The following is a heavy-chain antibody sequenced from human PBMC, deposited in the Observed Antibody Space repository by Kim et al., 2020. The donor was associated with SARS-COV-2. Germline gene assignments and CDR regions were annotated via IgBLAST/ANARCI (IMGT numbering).Heavy chain of an antibody. Sequence: GGSLRLSCAGSGFNFLRYGMHWVRQAPGKGLEWVAVISYDGSDKYYADSVKGRFTISRDNSKNTLYLQMNSLRAEDTAVYYCATVLLWFGEFERLDYWG. CDR3: ATVLLWFGEFERLDY. D-gene: IGHD3-10*01. CDR2: ISYDGSDK. V-gene: IGHV3-30*03. J-gene: IGHJ4*01. CDR1: GFNFLRYG.